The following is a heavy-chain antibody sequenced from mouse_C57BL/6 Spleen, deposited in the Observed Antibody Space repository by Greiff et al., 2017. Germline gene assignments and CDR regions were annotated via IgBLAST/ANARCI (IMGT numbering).Heavy chain of an antibody. D-gene: IGHD1-1*01. CDR3: ARFITTVEGYWYFDV. CDR2: IDPKRGGT. CDR1: GYTFTSYW. Sequence: QVQLQQSGAELVKPGASVKLSCKASGYTFTSYWMHWVKQRPGRGLEWIGRIDPKRGGTKYNEKFKSKGTLTVDKPSSTAYMQLSSLTSEDSAVYYCARFITTVEGYWYFDVWGTGTTVTVSS. V-gene: IGHV1-72*01. J-gene: IGHJ1*03.